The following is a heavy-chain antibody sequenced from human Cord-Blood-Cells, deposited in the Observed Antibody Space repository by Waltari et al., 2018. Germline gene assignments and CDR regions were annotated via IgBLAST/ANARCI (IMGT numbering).Heavy chain of an antibody. Sequence: QVQLVQSGAEVKKPGASVKVSCKASGYTFTGSYIPWVRPAPGQGREWMGWINPNRGGTNYAQKFQGWVTMTRDTSISTAYMELSRLRSDDTAVYYCARSYDILTGYFDYWGQGTLVTVSS. J-gene: IGHJ4*02. D-gene: IGHD3-9*01. CDR3: ARSYDILTGYFDY. CDR2: INPNRGGT. V-gene: IGHV1-2*04. CDR1: GYTFTGSY.